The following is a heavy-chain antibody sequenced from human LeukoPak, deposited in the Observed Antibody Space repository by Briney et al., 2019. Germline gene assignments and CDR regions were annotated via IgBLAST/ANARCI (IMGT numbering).Heavy chain of an antibody. V-gene: IGHV3-15*07. CDR2: ILSKAGGETT. D-gene: IGHD6-19*01. CDR1: GFTFSNGW. Sequence: GGSLRLSCVGSGFTFSNGWMNWVRQAPGKGPEWVGRILSKAGGETTDYAAPVKGRFIISRDDSKNTLYLQMDSLKTEDTAVYYCAKVPNRRIAVAGTGFDYWGQGTLVTVSS. J-gene: IGHJ4*02. CDR3: AKVPNRRIAVAGTGFDY.